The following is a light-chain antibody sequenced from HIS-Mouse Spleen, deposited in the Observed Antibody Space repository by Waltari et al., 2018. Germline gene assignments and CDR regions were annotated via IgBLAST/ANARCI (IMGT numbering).Light chain of an antibody. CDR3: AAWDDRLNGPV. Sequence: QSVLTQPPSVSEAPRQRVIISCSGSSSNIGNNAVNWYQQLPGKAPKLLIYYDDLLPSGVSDRFSGSKSGTSASLAISGLQSEDEADYYCAAWDDRLNGPVFGGGTKLTVL. J-gene: IGLJ3*02. CDR2: YDD. CDR1: SSNIGNNA. V-gene: IGLV1-36*01.